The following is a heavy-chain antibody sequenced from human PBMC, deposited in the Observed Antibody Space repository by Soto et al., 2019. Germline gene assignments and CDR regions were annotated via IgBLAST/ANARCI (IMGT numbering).Heavy chain of an antibody. J-gene: IGHJ6*02. Sequence: QVQLQESGPGLVKPSETLSLICTVSGASVNNYYWSWIRQPAGGGLEWIGRVLTNGGANYNPSLNRRVSMSVDTSKNQFSLNLRSVTAADTAIYFCARDFTTNYYNSGLDVGGQGTTVTV. V-gene: IGHV4-4*07. CDR1: GASVNNYY. CDR3: ARDFTTNYYNSGLDV. CDR2: VLTNGGA.